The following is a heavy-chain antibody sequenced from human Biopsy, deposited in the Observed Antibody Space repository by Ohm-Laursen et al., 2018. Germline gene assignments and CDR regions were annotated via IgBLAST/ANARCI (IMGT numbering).Heavy chain of an antibody. CDR1: GYSLTELS. CDR2: FAPENGRI. CDR3: AADINVWNVNY. D-gene: IGHD1-1*01. J-gene: IGHJ4*02. V-gene: IGHV1-24*01. Sequence: EASVTVSCKVSGYSLTELSMHWVRQAPGQGLEWMGGFAPENGRIVYSQKFQGRVTMTEDTSTSTAYMEVWRLRSDDTAVYYCAADINVWNVNYWGQGTQVIVSS.